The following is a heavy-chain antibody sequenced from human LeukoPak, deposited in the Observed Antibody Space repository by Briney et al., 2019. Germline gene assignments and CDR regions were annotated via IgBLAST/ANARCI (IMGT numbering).Heavy chain of an antibody. CDR1: GFTFSSYA. CDR3: ARESEAFDI. CDR2: ISYDGNKK. J-gene: IGHJ3*02. V-gene: IGHV3-30-3*01. Sequence: GGSLRLSCVASGFTFSSYAMHWVRQAPGKGLEWVAVISYDGNKKYYADSVKGRFTISRDNSKNTLYLQMNSLRAEDTAVYYCARESEAFDIWGQGTMVTVSS.